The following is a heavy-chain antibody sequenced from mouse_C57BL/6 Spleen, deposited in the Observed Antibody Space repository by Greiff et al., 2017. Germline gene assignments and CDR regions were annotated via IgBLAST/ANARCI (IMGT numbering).Heavy chain of an antibody. Sequence: DVHLVESEGGLVQPGSSMKLSCTASGFTFSDYYMAWVRQVPEKGLEWVANINYDGSSTYYLDSLKSRFIISRDNAKNILYLQMSSLKSEDTATYYCAREGYSNYVAMDYWGQGTSVTVSS. CDR1: GFTFSDYY. J-gene: IGHJ4*01. CDR3: AREGYSNYVAMDY. D-gene: IGHD2-5*01. V-gene: IGHV5-16*01. CDR2: INYDGSST.